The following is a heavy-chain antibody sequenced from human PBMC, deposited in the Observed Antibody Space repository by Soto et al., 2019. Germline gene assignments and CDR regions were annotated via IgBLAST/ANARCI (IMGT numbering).Heavy chain of an antibody. CDR1: GGTFSSYA. CDR3: SRACDYGDYLGEFDY. CDR2: IIPIFGTA. Sequence: SVKVSCKASGGTFSSYAISWVRQAPGQGLEWMGGIIPIFGTANYAQKFQGRVTITADESTSTAYMELSSLRSEDTAVYYCSRACDYGDYLGEFDYWGQGTLVTVSS. J-gene: IGHJ4*02. V-gene: IGHV1-69*13. D-gene: IGHD4-17*01.